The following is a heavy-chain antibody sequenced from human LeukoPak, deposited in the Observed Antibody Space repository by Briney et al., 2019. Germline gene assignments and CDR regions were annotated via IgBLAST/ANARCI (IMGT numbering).Heavy chain of an antibody. CDR1: GYTFTSYA. Sequence: ASVKVSCKASGYTFTSYAMNWVRQAPGQGLEWMGWINTNTGNPTYAQGFTGRFVFSLDTSVSTAYLQISSLKAEDTAVYYCAGAPQDYDYVWGSYPWGLFDYWGQGTLVTVSS. V-gene: IGHV7-4-1*02. D-gene: IGHD3-16*02. CDR2: INTNTGNP. CDR3: AGAPQDYDYVWGSYPWGLFDY. J-gene: IGHJ4*02.